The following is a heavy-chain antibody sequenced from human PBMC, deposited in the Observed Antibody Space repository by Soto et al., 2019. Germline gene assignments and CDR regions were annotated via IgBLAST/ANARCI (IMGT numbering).Heavy chain of an antibody. V-gene: IGHV3-23*01. Sequence: EVQLLESGGGLVQPGGSLRLSCAASGFTFRNFAMSWLRQVPGGGLGWVSGISGSGAKTYYANSVQGRFTISRDNSKNMLYLQINSLTAADTAMYYCANDWGPNWNDEDFHHWGQGTLVTVSS. CDR2: ISGSGAKT. CDR3: ANDWGPNWNDEDFHH. D-gene: IGHD1-20*01. CDR1: GFTFRNFA. J-gene: IGHJ1*01.